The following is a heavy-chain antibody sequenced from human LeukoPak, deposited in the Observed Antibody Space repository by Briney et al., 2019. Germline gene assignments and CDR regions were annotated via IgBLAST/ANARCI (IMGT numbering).Heavy chain of an antibody. CDR1: GYTFTGYY. J-gene: IGHJ3*02. CDR2: INPNSGGT. CDR3: ARDIPHEGTAHAFDI. Sequence: ASVKVSCKASGYTFTGYYMHWVRQAPGQGLEWMGRINPNSGGTDYAQKFQGRVTMIRDTSISTVYMELRSLRSDDTAVYYCARDIPHEGTAHAFDIWGQGTMITVSS. V-gene: IGHV1-2*06. D-gene: IGHD1-7*01.